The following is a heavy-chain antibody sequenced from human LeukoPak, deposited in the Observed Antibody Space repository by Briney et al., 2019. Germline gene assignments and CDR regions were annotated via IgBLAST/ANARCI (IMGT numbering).Heavy chain of an antibody. D-gene: IGHD2/OR15-2a*01. J-gene: IGHJ4*02. CDR1: GDSINNYY. CDR2: IYNSGSA. V-gene: IGHV4-59*01. CDR3: ARRRVLPPAYYFDY. Sequence: SETLSLTCTVSGDSINNYYWTWIRQPPGKGLEWIGYIYNSGSAIYSPSLKSRVTISVDTSKNQFSLKLSSMTAADTAVYYCARRRVLPPAYYFDYWGQGTLVTVSS.